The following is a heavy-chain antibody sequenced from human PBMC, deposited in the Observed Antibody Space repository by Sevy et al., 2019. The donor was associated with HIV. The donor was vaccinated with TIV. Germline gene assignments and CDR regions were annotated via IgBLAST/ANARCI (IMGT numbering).Heavy chain of an antibody. CDR2: ISSSSSYI. V-gene: IGHV3-21*01. CDR1: GFTFSSYS. D-gene: IGHD1-26*01. CDR3: ARDRGRGWFDP. Sequence: GGSLRLSCAASGFTFSSYSMNWVRHAPGKGLEWVSSISSSSSYIYYADSVKGRFTISRDNAKNSLYLQMNSLRAEDTAVYYCARDRGRGWFDPWGQGTLVTVSS. J-gene: IGHJ5*02.